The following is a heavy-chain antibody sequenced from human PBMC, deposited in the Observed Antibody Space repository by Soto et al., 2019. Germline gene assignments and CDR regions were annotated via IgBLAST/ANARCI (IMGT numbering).Heavy chain of an antibody. CDR3: ASGTFNDIPFDS. V-gene: IGHV4-31*03. J-gene: IGHJ4*02. CDR2: IYYTGAA. CDR1: GGSIDTGGFY. D-gene: IGHD2-2*02. Sequence: QVQLQESGPGLVKPSQTLTLTCSVSGGSIDTGGFYWSWARQLPGKGLQWIGYIYYTGAAYYNPALKSSVVISLDTSANQFSLSLTSLTAADTAVYYCASGTFNDIPFDSWGQGRLVTVS.